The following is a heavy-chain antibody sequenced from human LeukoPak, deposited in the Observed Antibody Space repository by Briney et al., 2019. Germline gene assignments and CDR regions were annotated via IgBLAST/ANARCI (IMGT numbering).Heavy chain of an antibody. CDR3: AKDRGSGYDYYYYYGMDV. V-gene: IGHV3-30*18. D-gene: IGHD5-12*01. CDR1: GFTFSSYG. J-gene: IGHJ6*02. Sequence: PGGSLRLSCAASGFTFSSYGMHWVRQAPGKGVVWVAVISYDGSNKYYADSVKGRFTISRDNSKNTLYLQMNSLRAEDTAVYYCAKDRGSGYDYYYYYGMDVWGQGTTVTVSS. CDR2: ISYDGSNK.